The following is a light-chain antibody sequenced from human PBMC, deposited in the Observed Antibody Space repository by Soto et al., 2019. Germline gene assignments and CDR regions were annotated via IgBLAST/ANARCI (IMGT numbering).Light chain of an antibody. CDR2: GVS. CDR1: QNVRSDY. CDR3: QQYANSPLT. Sequence: EIVLTQSPATLSLSPGDRATLSCRASQNVRSDYFAWYQQKPGQAPRVIIFGVSTRASATPDRFRGSGSGTYFTLTTSRLEPDDFALYYCQQYANSPLTFGGGTKVDIX. V-gene: IGKV3-20*01. J-gene: IGKJ4*01.